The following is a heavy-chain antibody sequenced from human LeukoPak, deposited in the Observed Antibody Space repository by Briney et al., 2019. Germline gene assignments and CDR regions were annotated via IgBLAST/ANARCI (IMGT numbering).Heavy chain of an antibody. V-gene: IGHV3-48*01. D-gene: IGHD6-25*01. CDR1: GFTFSSYS. CDR2: ISSSSSTI. Sequence: PGGSLRLSCAASGFTFSSYSMNWVRQAPGKGLEWVSHISSSSSTIYYADSVKGRFTISRDNAKNSLYLQMNSLRAEDTAVYYCARDGLKIAAERGYYMDVWGKGTTVTISS. J-gene: IGHJ6*03. CDR3: ARDGLKIAAERGYYMDV.